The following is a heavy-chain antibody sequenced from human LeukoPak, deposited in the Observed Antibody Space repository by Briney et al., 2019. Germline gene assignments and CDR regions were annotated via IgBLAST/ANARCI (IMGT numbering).Heavy chain of an antibody. J-gene: IGHJ4*02. Sequence: ASEKVSCKASGYTCTSYAIYWVRQATGQRLEWMGWISAGNGNTKYSQNFQGRVTFISNTSATTAFMELSSLRSEDAAVYYCARDSGSGSNDYWGQGTLVTVSS. CDR1: GYTCTSYA. D-gene: IGHD1-26*01. CDR2: ISAGNGNT. CDR3: ARDSGSGSNDY. V-gene: IGHV1-3*01.